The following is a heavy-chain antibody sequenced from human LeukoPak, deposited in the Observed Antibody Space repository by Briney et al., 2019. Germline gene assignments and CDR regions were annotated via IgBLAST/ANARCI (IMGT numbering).Heavy chain of an antibody. CDR2: LIPIYGSA. J-gene: IGHJ3*02. V-gene: IGHV1-69*13. CDR1: GGGFTVTSHA. Sequence: GASVKVSCKASGGGFTVTSHAMSWVRQAPGQGLEWMGGLIPIYGSANYAQKFQGRVTITSDESTRTVYMELSSLRPEDSAVYYCAGFFYDNSGDAFDIWGQGTMVTVSS. D-gene: IGHD3-22*01. CDR3: AGFFYDNSGDAFDI.